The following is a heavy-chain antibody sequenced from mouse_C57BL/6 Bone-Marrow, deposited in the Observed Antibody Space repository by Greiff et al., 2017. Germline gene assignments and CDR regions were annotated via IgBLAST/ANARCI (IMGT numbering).Heavy chain of an antibody. D-gene: IGHD2-2*01. CDR2: IYPGSGST. CDR1: GYTFTSYW. Sequence: QVQLQQPGAELVKPGASVKMSCKASGYTFTSYWITWVKQRPGQGLEWIGDIYPGSGSTNYNEKFKSKATLTVDTSSSTAYMQLSRLTSEDSAVYYCASPLSTLVTSRGFAYWGQGTLVTVSA. V-gene: IGHV1-55*01. J-gene: IGHJ3*01. CDR3: ASPLSTLVTSRGFAY.